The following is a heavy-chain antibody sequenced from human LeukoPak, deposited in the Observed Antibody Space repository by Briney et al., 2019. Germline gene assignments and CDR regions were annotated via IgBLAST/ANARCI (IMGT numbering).Heavy chain of an antibody. CDR3: ARARPLGYCSGGSCYSVYYYYYMDV. CDR2: INHSGST. V-gene: IGHV4-34*01. CDR1: GGSFSGYY. D-gene: IGHD2-15*01. Sequence: PSETLSLTCAVYGGSFSGYYWSWIRQPPGKGLEWIGEINHSGSTNYNPSLKSRVTISVDTSKNQFSLKLSSVTAADTAVYYCARARPLGYCSGGSCYSVYYYYYMDVWGKGTTVTVSS. J-gene: IGHJ6*03.